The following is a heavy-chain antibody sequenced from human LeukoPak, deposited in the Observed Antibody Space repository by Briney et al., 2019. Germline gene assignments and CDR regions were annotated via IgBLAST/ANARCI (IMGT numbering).Heavy chain of an antibody. CDR3: ATNTAMDYYFDY. V-gene: IGHV3-30*03. CDR2: ISYDGSNK. D-gene: IGHD5-18*01. J-gene: IGHJ4*02. Sequence: GRSLRLSCAASGFTVSSYGMHWVRQAPGKGLEWVAVISYDGSNKYYADSVKGRFTISRDNSKNTLYLQMNSLRAEDTAVYYCATNTAMDYYFDYWGQGTLVTVSS. CDR1: GFTVSSYG.